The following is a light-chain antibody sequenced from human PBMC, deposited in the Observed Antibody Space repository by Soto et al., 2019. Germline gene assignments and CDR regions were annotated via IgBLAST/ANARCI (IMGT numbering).Light chain of an antibody. CDR3: SSYVGSSTLL. V-gene: IGLV2-23*01. Sequence: QSALTQPASVSGSPGQSITISCTGTSSDIGSYPYVSWYQQHPGKAPKLMIYEGSKRPSGVSNRFSGSKSGNTASLTISGLQAEDEADYYCSSYVGSSTLLFGGGTKLTVL. CDR2: EGS. J-gene: IGLJ2*01. CDR1: SSDIGSYPY.